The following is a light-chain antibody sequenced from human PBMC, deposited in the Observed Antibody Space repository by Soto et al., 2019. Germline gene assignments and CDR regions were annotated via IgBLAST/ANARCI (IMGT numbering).Light chain of an antibody. CDR2: EVS. CDR1: ISDVGGYNY. V-gene: IGLV2-14*01. CDR3: SSYRSGSTLVV. J-gene: IGLJ3*02. Sequence: QSALTQPASVSGSPGQSITISCTGSISDVGGYNYVSWYQQQPGKAPKLMIYEVSNRPAGVSNRFSGSKSGNTASLTISGLQAEDEAEYYCSSYRSGSTLVVFGGGTKLTVL.